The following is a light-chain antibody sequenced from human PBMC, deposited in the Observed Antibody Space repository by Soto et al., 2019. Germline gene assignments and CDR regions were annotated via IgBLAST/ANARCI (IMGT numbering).Light chain of an antibody. Sequence: QSALTQPASVSGSPRQSITISCTGTSSDVGGYNHVSWYQLHPGKAPKLIIYEVSHRPSGASNHFSGYKSGNTASLTISGLQAEDEADYYCSSYTSTSTPCVFGTGTKVTVL. J-gene: IGLJ1*01. V-gene: IGLV2-14*01. CDR2: EVS. CDR3: SSYTSTSTPCV. CDR1: SSDVGGYNH.